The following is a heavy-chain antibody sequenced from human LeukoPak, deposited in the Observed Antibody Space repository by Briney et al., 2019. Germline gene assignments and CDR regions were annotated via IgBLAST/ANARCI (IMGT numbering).Heavy chain of an antibody. Sequence: ASVKVSCKASGYTFTSYDINWVRQATGQGLEWMGWMNPNSGNTGYAQKFQGRVTMTRNTSIGTAYMELSSLRSEDTAVYYCARGRVITYYDFWSGPNYGMDVWGQGTTVTVSS. J-gene: IGHJ6*02. CDR1: GYTFTSYD. V-gene: IGHV1-8*01. D-gene: IGHD3-3*01. CDR3: ARGRVITYYDFWSGPNYGMDV. CDR2: MNPNSGNT.